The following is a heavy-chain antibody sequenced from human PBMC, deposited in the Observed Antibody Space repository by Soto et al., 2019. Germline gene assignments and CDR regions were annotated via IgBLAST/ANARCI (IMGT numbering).Heavy chain of an antibody. CDR3: TGEVASGY. D-gene: IGHD2-8*02. CDR1: GFTVSTYG. CDR2: ISRDGGTK. J-gene: IGHJ4*02. V-gene: IGHV3-30*03. Sequence: QVQLVESGGGVVQPGRSLRLSCAVSGFTVSTYGMHWVRQAPGKGLEWVAVISRDGGTKYYADSVKGRFTISRDNSRNTLVLEMNRVRGDDMAVYYCTGEVASGYWGQXTLVTXS.